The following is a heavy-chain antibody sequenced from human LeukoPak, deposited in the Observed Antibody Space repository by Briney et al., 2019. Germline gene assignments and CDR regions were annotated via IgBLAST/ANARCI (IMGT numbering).Heavy chain of an antibody. V-gene: IGHV4-59*11. J-gene: IGHJ6*03. CDR1: GGSISSHY. CDR3: ARVPNYDFWSGYSYYYYYYYMDV. CDR2: IYYSGST. D-gene: IGHD3-3*01. Sequence: PSETLSFTCTVSGGSISSHYWSWIRQPPGKGLEWIGYIYYSGSTNYNPSLKSRVTISVDTSKNQFSLKLSSVTAADTAVYYCARVPNYDFWSGYSYYYYYYYMDVWGKGTTVTVSS.